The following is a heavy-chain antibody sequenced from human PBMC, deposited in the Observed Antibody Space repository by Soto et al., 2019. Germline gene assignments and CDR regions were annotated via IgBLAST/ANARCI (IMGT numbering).Heavy chain of an antibody. J-gene: IGHJ4*02. CDR2: IYYSGST. V-gene: IGHV4-39*01. Sequence: SETLSLTCTVSGGSISSSSYYWGWIRQPPGKGLEWIGGIYYSGSTYYNPSLKSRVTISVDTSKNQFSLKLSSVTAADTAVYYCARCEGSGRNQVVFDYWGQGTLVTVSS. D-gene: IGHD3-10*01. CDR1: GGSISSSSYY. CDR3: ARCEGSGRNQVVFDY.